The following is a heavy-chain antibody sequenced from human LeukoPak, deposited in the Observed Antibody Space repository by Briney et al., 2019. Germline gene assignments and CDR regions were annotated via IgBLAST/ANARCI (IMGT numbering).Heavy chain of an antibody. CDR1: GFPFSTYW. Sequence: GGSLRLSCTASGFPFSTYWLSWVRQAPGKGLEWVANINQDGSGEYYAGSVKGRFTISRDNAKNSLYLQMNSLRAEDTALYYCAKGREMATPYYFDYWGQGTLVTVSS. D-gene: IGHD5-24*01. J-gene: IGHJ4*02. CDR2: INQDGSGE. V-gene: IGHV3-7*03. CDR3: AKGREMATPYYFDY.